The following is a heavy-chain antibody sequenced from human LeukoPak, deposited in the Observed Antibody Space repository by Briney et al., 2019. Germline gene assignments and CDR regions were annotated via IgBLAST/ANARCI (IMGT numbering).Heavy chain of an antibody. V-gene: IGHV4-38-2*02. D-gene: IGHD6-13*01. CDR1: GYSISSGYY. Sequence: PSETLSLTCTVSGYSISSGYYWGWIRQPPGQGLAWIGSIYHSGSTYYNPSLKSRVTISVDTSKNQFSLKLSSVTAADTAVYYCARPIAAAANDAFDIWGQGTMVTVSS. CDR3: ARPIAAAANDAFDI. J-gene: IGHJ3*02. CDR2: IYHSGST.